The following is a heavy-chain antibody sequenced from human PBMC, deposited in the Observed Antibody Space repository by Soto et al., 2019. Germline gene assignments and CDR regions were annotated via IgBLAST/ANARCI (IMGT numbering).Heavy chain of an antibody. V-gene: IGHV4-34*01. CDR2: INHSGST. D-gene: IGHD6-13*01. CDR1: VGSFSGYY. J-gene: IGHJ5*02. CDR3: AILRYSSSWYNNNWFEP. Sequence: SETLSLTCAFYVGSFSGYYWSWIRHPPGKWLEWIGEINHSGSTNYNPSLKSRVTISVDTSKNQFSLKLSSVTAADTAVYYCAILRYSSSWYNNNWFEPWGPGTLVPVSS.